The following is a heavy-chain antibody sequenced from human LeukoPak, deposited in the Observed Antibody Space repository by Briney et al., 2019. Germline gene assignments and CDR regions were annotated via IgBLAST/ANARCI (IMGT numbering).Heavy chain of an antibody. Sequence: ASETLSLTCTVSGGSISITTYSWGWIRQPPRKGLEWIGTIYFSGSTYYNPSLKRRVTISVDTSKNQFSLTMSSVTAADTAVYYCANLGYYNYGMDVWGQGTTVTVSS. J-gene: IGHJ6*02. CDR1: GGSISITTYS. CDR2: IYFSGST. V-gene: IGHV4-39*01. CDR3: ANLGYYNYGMDV.